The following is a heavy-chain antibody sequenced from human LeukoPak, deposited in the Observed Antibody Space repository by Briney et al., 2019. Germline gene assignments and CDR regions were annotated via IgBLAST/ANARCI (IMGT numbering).Heavy chain of an antibody. CDR1: GGSISSGSYY. CDR2: IYTSGST. Sequence: PSETLSLTCTVSGGSISSGSYYWSWIRQPAGKGLEWIGRIYTSGSTNYNPSLKSRVTISVDTSKNQFSLKLSSVTAADTAVYYCARGRYSSSWNFDYWGQGTLVTVSS. V-gene: IGHV4-61*02. J-gene: IGHJ4*02. CDR3: ARGRYSSSWNFDY. D-gene: IGHD6-13*01.